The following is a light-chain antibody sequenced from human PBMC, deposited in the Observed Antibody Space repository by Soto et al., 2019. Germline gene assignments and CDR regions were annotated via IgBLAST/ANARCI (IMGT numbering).Light chain of an antibody. J-gene: IGLJ2*01. Sequence: QSALTQPPSVSADPGQKVTISCSGSTYNIGKNYVGWYRQVPGTAPELVIFDFNKRPSGIPDRFSASKSGTSAALVITGLQAGDEAVYYCGTWDTKLRARVFGGGTQLTVL. CDR2: DFN. V-gene: IGLV1-51*01. CDR1: TYNIGKNY. CDR3: GTWDTKLRARV.